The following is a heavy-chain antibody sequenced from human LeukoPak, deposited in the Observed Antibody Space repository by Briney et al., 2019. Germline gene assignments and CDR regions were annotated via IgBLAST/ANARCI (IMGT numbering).Heavy chain of an antibody. Sequence: GGSLRLSCAASGFTFDDYAMHWVRHAPGKGLEWASGISWNSGSIGYADSVKGRFTISRDNAKNSLYLQMNSLRAEDTALYYCAKDLGLRFGELHYWGQGTLVTVSS. CDR2: ISWNSGSI. J-gene: IGHJ4*02. CDR3: AKDLGLRFGELHY. D-gene: IGHD3-10*01. CDR1: GFTFDDYA. V-gene: IGHV3-9*01.